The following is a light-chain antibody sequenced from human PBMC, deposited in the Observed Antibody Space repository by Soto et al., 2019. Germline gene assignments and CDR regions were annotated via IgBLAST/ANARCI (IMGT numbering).Light chain of an antibody. CDR2: EAS. CDR3: QQHNNWPLT. Sequence: DIQMTQSPSSLSASVADRVTITFRASQDIGTDLGWYQQKPGKAPERLIYEASVLQSGVPSRFSGSGSGTQFTLTISSLQSEDFAVYYCQQHNNWPLTFGGGTKVDIK. J-gene: IGKJ4*01. CDR1: QDIGTD. V-gene: IGKV1-17*01.